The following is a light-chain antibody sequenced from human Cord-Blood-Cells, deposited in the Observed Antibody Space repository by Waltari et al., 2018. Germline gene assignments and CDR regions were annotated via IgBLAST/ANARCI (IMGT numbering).Light chain of an antibody. V-gene: IGKV1-39*01. J-gene: IGKJ1*01. CDR1: QSISSY. Sequence: DIQMTQSPSSLSASVGARVTITCRASQSISSYLNWYQQKPGKAPKLLIYAGSSLQSGVPSRFSGSGSGTDFTLTISSLQPEDCATYYCQQSYSTPPTFGQGTKVEIK. CDR2: AGS. CDR3: QQSYSTPPT.